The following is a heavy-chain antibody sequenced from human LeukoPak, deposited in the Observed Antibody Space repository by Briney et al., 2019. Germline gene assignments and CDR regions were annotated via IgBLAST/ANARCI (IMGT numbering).Heavy chain of an antibody. J-gene: IGHJ4*02. CDR3: ARDGAMVRGIIMTD. CDR2: IYSGGST. Sequence: RGSLRLSCAASGFTVSSNYMSWVRQAPGKGLEWVSVIYSGGSTYYADSVKGRFTISRDNSKNTLYLQMNSLRAEDTAVYYCARDGAMVRGIIMTDWGQGTLVTVSS. D-gene: IGHD3-10*01. V-gene: IGHV3-53*01. CDR1: GFTVSSNY.